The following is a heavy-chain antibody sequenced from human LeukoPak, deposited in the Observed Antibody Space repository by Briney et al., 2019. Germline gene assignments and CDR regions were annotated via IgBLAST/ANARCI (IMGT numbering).Heavy chain of an antibody. V-gene: IGHV4-59*12. CDR1: GGCISSYY. CDR3: ARRRYCSGGSCYWSWFDP. D-gene: IGHD2-15*01. Sequence: TSETLSLTCTVSGGCISSYYWSWIRQPPGKGLECIGYIYYSGSTNYNPSLKSRVTISVDTSKNQFSLKLSSVTAADTAVYYCARRRYCSGGSCYWSWFDPWGQGTLVTVSS. CDR2: IYYSGST. J-gene: IGHJ5*02.